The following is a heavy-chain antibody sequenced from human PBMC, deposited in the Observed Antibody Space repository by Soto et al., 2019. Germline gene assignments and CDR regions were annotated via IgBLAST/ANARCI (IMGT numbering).Heavy chain of an antibody. CDR1: GFTFNDYN. J-gene: IGHJ6*02. D-gene: IGHD3-16*01. CDR3: VRESLTVTQRVGLYYGMDV. Sequence: GGSLRLSCAASGFTFNDYNMNWVRQAPGKGLEWVAYIRSTSTSIHYADSVRGRFTISRDSAKNSLYLQMNSLRDEDTAVYYCVRESLTVTQRVGLYYGMDVWGQGNTVTVSS. CDR2: IRSTSTSI. V-gene: IGHV3-48*02.